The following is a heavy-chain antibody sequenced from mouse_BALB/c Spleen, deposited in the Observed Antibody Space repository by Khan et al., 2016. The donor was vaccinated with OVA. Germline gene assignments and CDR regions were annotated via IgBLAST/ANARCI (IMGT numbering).Heavy chain of an antibody. V-gene: IGHV9-1*02. J-gene: IGHJ1*01. CDR2: INTYTGEP. Sequence: QIQLVQSGPELKKPGETVKISCKASGYTFTNYGMNWVKQAPGKGLKWMGWINTYTGEPTYTGDFKGRFAFSLETSASTASLQINHLKNEDMATYVRARGVSYWYCDGWGAGTTVTVSS. CDR3: ARGVSYWYCDG. CDR1: GYTFTNYG.